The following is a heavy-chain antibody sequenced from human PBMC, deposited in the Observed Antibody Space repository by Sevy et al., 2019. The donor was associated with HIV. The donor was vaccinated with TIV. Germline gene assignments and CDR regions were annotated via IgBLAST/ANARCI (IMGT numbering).Heavy chain of an antibody. J-gene: IGHJ5*02. V-gene: IGHV3-48*03. CDR1: GFTFSNYD. Sequence: GESLKISCVASGFTFSNYDMNWVRQAPGKGLECVSKIRSSGSDIYYADSVKGRFTISRDNAKDSLNLQMNSLRAEDTAVYYCVRNGGAYDSGFDPWGQGTLVTVSS. CDR3: VRNGGAYDSGFDP. D-gene: IGHD3-22*01. CDR2: IRSSGSDI.